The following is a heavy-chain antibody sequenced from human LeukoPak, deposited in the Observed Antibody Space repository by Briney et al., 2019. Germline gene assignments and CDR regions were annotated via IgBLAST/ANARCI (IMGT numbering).Heavy chain of an antibody. CDR1: GASISSNNW. J-gene: IGHJ4*02. D-gene: IGHD6-13*01. Sequence: PSGALSLTCDVSGASISSNNWWSWVRQPPGKGLEWIGEVFHGGNTNYNPSLKSRVTISVDKSNNQFSLKLSSVTAADTAVYYCARSKESNSWYPVFDYWGQGTLVTVSS. V-gene: IGHV4-4*02. CDR2: VFHGGNT. CDR3: ARSKESNSWYPVFDY.